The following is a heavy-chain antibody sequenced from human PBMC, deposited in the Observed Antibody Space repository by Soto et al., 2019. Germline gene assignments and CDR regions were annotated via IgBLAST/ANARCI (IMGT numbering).Heavy chain of an antibody. J-gene: IGHJ4*02. V-gene: IGHV1-18*01. CDR1: GYTFISYG. D-gene: IGHD6-13*01. Sequence: QVLLEQSGAEVKRAGASVKVSCKASGYTFISYGIALVRQAPGQGLECMWWISTYNGNTKYAKNSQDRSTMTTDTSTSTAYTDVRSLRSDDTAVYYYARAGYRTSWVGILATGVHGVEIDYWGQGTMVTVSA. CDR2: ISTYNGNT. CDR3: ARAGYRTSWVGILATGVHGVEIDY.